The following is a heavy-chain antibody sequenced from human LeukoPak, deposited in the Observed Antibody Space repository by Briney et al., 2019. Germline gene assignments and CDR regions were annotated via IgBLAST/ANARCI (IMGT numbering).Heavy chain of an antibody. J-gene: IGHJ4*02. CDR3: AKDQGGQNRVFEY. CDR1: GGTFSSYA. CDR2: IIPIFGTA. V-gene: IGHV1-69*13. D-gene: IGHD2-15*01. Sequence: ASVKVSCKASGGTFSSYAISWVRQAPGQGLEWMGGIIPIFGTANYAQKFQGRVTITADESTSTAYMELSSLRTEDTALYYCAKDQGGQNRVFEYWGQGTLVAVSS.